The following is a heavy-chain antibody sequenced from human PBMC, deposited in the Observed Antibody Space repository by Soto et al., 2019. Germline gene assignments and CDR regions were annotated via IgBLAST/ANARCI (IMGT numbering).Heavy chain of an antibody. J-gene: IGHJ6*04. CDR3: ATLGGYCSSTSCYPNTGFYYYYGMDG. V-gene: IGHV1-2*02. D-gene: IGHD2-2*01. Sequence: SVKVSCKASGYTFTGYYMHWVRQAPGQGLEWMGWINPNSGGTNYAQKFQGRVTMTRDTSISTAYMELSRLRSDDTAVYYCATLGGYCSSTSCYPNTGFYYYYGMDGWGEGTRVTVSS. CDR1: GYTFTGYY. CDR2: INPNSGGT.